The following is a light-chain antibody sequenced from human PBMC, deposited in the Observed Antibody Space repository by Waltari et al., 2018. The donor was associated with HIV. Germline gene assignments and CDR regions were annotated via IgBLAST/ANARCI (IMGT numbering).Light chain of an antibody. J-gene: IGLJ3*02. CDR1: SNDVGSYNL. CDR2: EIN. CDR3: SSSAGSRTLKV. V-gene: IGLV2-23*02. Sequence: QSALTQPASVSGSPGQSITISCTGTSNDVGSYNLVSWYQHHPGKAPKLLIYEINKRPSGVSNRFSGSKSGHTASLTISGLQAEDEADYYRSSSAGSRTLKVFGGGTQLTVL.